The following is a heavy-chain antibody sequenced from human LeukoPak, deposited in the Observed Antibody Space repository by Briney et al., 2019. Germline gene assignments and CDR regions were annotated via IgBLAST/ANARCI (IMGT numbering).Heavy chain of an antibody. CDR1: GFTFDDYW. D-gene: IGHD6-19*01. Sequence: GGSLRLSCGASGFTFDDYWMSWVRQAPGQGLEWVANINQDGSEKYYLDSAKGRFTISRDNAKNSLHLQMNSLRAEDTAVYYCAKDRGQWLVRLYYFDYWGQGTLVTVSS. CDR2: INQDGSEK. V-gene: IGHV3-7*03. J-gene: IGHJ4*02. CDR3: AKDRGQWLVRLYYFDY.